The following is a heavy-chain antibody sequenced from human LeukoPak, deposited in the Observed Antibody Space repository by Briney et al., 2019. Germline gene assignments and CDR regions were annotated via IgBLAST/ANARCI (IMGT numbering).Heavy chain of an antibody. V-gene: IGHV1-8*01. D-gene: IGHD6-13*01. CDR1: GYTFTSYD. Sequence: GASVTVSSMASGYTFTSYDINWVRQATGQGREWMGWMNPNSGNTGYSQKFQGRVTMTRNTSISTAYMELSSLRSDDTAVYYCARGSSSSWYYYYYYMDVWGKGTTVTVSS. CDR2: MNPNSGNT. J-gene: IGHJ6*03. CDR3: ARGSSSSWYYYYYYMDV.